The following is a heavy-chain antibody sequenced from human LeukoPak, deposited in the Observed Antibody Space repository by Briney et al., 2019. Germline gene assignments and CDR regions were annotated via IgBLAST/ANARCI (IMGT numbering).Heavy chain of an antibody. V-gene: IGHV1-18*01. J-gene: IGHJ6*03. D-gene: IGHD1-20*01. CDR1: GYTFNSHG. Sequence: ASVKVSCKASGYTFNSHGISWVRQAPGQGLEWMGWISTYHGNTNYAQKLHGRVTMTTDTSTSTVYMELRSLRSDDTAVYYCARGAVNRYNWNDDNYYYYYMDVWGKGTTVTISS. CDR3: ARGAVNRYNWNDDNYYYYYMDV. CDR2: ISTYHGNT.